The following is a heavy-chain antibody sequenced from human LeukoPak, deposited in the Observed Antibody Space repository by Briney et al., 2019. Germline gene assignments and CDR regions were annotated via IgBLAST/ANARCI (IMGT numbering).Heavy chain of an antibody. CDR3: ARESKLFFGETR. J-gene: IGHJ4*02. D-gene: IGHD3-10*01. CDR2: IYYSGST. Sequence: KASETLSLTCTVSGVSFSSSSYFWGWIRQPPGKGLEWIGSIYYSGSTYYNPSLKSRITISVDTSKNQFSLKLSSVTAADTAVYYCARESKLFFGETRWGQGTLVTVSS. CDR1: GVSFSSSSYF. V-gene: IGHV4-39*02.